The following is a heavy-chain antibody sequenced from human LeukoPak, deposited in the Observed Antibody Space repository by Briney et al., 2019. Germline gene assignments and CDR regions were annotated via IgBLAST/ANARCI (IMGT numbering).Heavy chain of an antibody. Sequence: PGGSLRLSCAASGFTFSDYYISSVRQAPGKGLEWVSYISGSGGTVSYADSVKGRFSISRDNAKNSLFLHMNSLRAEDTGVYYCTRDRGIALDMWGQGTMVAVSS. CDR2: ISGSGGTV. J-gene: IGHJ3*02. CDR3: TRDRGIALDM. V-gene: IGHV3-11*01. D-gene: IGHD1-14*01. CDR1: GFTFSDYY.